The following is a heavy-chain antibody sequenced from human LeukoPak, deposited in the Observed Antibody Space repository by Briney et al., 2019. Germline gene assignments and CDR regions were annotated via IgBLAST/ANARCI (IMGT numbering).Heavy chain of an antibody. Sequence: PGGSLRLSCAVSGFTFTTYAMTWVRQAPGKGLEWVATIKQDGSEKYYVDSVKGRFTISRDNAKNSLSLQMNSLRAEDTAVYYCARSGLRYFDCPDYWGQGALVTVSS. V-gene: IGHV3-7*05. D-gene: IGHD3-9*01. CDR3: ARSGLRYFDCPDY. J-gene: IGHJ4*02. CDR2: IKQDGSEK. CDR1: GFTFTTYA.